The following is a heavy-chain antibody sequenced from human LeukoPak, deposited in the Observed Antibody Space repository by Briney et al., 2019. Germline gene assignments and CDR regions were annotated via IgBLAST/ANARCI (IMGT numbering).Heavy chain of an antibody. Sequence: GRSLRLSCAASGFPFSSYAMHWVRQAPGKGLEWVAVISYDGSNKYYADSVKGRFTISRDNSKNTLYLQMNSLRAEDTAVYYCAGDEAGTNQLDYWGQGTLVTVSS. CDR3: AGDEAGTNQLDY. CDR2: ISYDGSNK. D-gene: IGHD6-19*01. CDR1: GFPFSSYA. V-gene: IGHV3-30*04. J-gene: IGHJ4*02.